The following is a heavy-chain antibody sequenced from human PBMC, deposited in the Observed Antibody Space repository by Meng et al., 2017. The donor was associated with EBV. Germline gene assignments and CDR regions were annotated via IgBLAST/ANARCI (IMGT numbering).Heavy chain of an antibody. CDR2: FLPRLGAP. D-gene: IGHD3-10*01. CDR3: ASESGRGYTPDY. Sequence: QVKLGQFAAEVKKPGWSVKVSCKTSGGPFRYYAISWVRQAPGQGLEWLGGFLPRLGAPNYAQKFHGRVKITADESTSTHYMDLSSLRSEDTAIYYCASESGRGYTPDYWGQGTLVTVSS. J-gene: IGHJ4*02. CDR1: GGPFRYYA. V-gene: IGHV1-69*12.